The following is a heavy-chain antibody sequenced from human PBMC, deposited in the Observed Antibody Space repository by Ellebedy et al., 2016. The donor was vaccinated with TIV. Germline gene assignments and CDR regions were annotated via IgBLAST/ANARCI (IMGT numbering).Heavy chain of an antibody. CDR2: INHSGST. J-gene: IGHJ6*03. CDR1: GGSFSGYY. Sequence: GSLRLXCAVYGGSFSGYYWSWIRQPPGKGLEWIGEINHSGSTNCNPSLKSRVTISVDTSKNQFSLKLSSVTAADTAVYFCARAVLSSGDYDYYSYYYMDVWGKGTTVTVSS. V-gene: IGHV4-34*01. D-gene: IGHD3-22*01. CDR3: ARAVLSSGDYDYYSYYYMDV.